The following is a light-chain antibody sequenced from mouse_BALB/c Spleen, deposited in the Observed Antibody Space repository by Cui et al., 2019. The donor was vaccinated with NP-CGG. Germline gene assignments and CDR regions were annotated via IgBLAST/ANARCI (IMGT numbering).Light chain of an antibody. CDR1: TGAVTTSNY. J-gene: IGLJ1*01. CDR2: GTN. Sequence: QAVVAQETAPTTSPGETVTLTCRSSTGAVTTSNYANWVQEKPAHLFTGLIGGTNNRAPGVPARFSGSLIGDKAALTITGAQTEDEAIYFCALWYSNHWVFGGGTKLTVL. CDR3: ALWYSNHWV. V-gene: IGLV1*01.